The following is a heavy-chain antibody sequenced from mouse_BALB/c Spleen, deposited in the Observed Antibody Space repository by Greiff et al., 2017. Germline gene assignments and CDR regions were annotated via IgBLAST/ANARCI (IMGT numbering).Heavy chain of an antibody. D-gene: IGHD2-12*01. CDR3: TSDYRAERYPGSCFAY. CDR2: IHYSGST. J-gene: IGHJ3*01. CDR1: GYSITSGYS. V-gene: IGHV3-1*02. Sequence: EVKLMESGPDLVKPSQSLSLTCTVTGYSITSGYSWHWIRQFPGNKLEWMGYIHYSGSTNYNPSLKSRISITRDTSKNQFFLQLNSVTTEDTAKYKGTSDYRAERYPGSCFAYWGQGTLVTVSA.